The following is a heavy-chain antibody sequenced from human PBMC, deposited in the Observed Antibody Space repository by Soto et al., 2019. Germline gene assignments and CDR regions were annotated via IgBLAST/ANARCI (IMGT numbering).Heavy chain of an antibody. D-gene: IGHD2-15*01. Sequence: PGGSLRLSCAASGFTFSSYAMHWVRQAPGKGLEWVAVISYDGSNKYYADSVKGRFTISRDNSKNTLYLQMNSLRAEDTAVYYCARGGGPSMDVWGQGTTVTVSS. CDR3: ARGGGPSMDV. V-gene: IGHV3-30-3*01. CDR1: GFTFSSYA. CDR2: ISYDGSNK. J-gene: IGHJ6*02.